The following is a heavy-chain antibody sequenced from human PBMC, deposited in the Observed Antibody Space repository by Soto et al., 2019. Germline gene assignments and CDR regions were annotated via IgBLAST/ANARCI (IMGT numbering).Heavy chain of an antibody. CDR2: IYWDDDK. J-gene: IGHJ4*02. CDR3: ALKSGSYPFDY. Sequence: QITLKESGPTLVKPTQTLTLTCTFSGFSLRTSGVGVGWIRQPPGKALEWLALIYWDDDKRYSPSLKSRLTITKDTSKNQVVLTMTNMDPVDTATYYCALKSGSYPFDYWGQGTLVTVSS. CDR1: GFSLRTSGVG. V-gene: IGHV2-5*02. D-gene: IGHD1-26*01.